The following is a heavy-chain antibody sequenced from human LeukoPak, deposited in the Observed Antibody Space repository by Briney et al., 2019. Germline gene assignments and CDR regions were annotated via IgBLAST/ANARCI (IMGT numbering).Heavy chain of an antibody. CDR3: ARDLALDY. V-gene: IGHV3-7*01. Sequence: GGSLRLSCAASGFTFSGYWMSWVRQAPGKGLEWVANIKQDGSEKYYVDSVKGRFTISRDNAKNSLYLQMNSLRAEDTAVYYCARDLALDYWGQGTLVTVSS. CDR1: GFTFSGYW. CDR2: IKQDGSEK. J-gene: IGHJ4*02.